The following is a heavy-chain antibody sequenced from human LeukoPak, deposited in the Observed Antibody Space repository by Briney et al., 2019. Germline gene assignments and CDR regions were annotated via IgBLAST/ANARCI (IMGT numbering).Heavy chain of an antibody. Sequence: SETLSLTCTVSGYSISSGYYWGWIRQPPGKGLEWIGSIYHSGSTYYNPSLKSRVTISVDTSKNQFSLKLSSVTAADTAVYYCAILGYCSGGSCYPAEYFQHWGQGTLVTVSS. CDR3: AILGYCSGGSCYPAEYFQH. CDR2: IYHSGST. J-gene: IGHJ1*01. CDR1: GYSISSGYY. V-gene: IGHV4-38-2*02. D-gene: IGHD2-15*01.